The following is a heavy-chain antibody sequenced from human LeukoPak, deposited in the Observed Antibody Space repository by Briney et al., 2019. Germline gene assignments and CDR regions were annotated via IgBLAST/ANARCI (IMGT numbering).Heavy chain of an antibody. Sequence: KPSQTLSLTCAISGDSVSSNSAAWDWIRQSPSRGLEWLGRTYYRSRWFNDYAVSVGGRITIYIDTSKNQFSLQLNSVTPDDTAVYYCAKWCITWGRGTLVTVSS. V-gene: IGHV6-1*01. CDR2: TYYRSRWFN. CDR1: GDSVSSNSAA. CDR3: AKWCIT. J-gene: IGHJ5*02. D-gene: IGHD2-8*01.